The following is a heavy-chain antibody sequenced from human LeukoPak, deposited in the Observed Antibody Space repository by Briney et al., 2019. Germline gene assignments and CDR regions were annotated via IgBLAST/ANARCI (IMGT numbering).Heavy chain of an antibody. Sequence: GGSLRLSCAASGFTFSSYSMNWVRQAPGKGLEWVSYISSSSSTIYYGDSVKGRFTISRDNAKNSLYLQMNSLRDEDTAVYYCARGIGIHPYYYYYMDVWGKGTTVTVSS. V-gene: IGHV3-48*02. CDR2: ISSSSSTI. CDR3: ARGIGIHPYYYYYMDV. J-gene: IGHJ6*03. D-gene: IGHD2-21*01. CDR1: GFTFSSYS.